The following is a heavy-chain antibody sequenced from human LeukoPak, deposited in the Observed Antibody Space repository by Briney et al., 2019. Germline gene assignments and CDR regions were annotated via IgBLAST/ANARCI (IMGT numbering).Heavy chain of an antibody. D-gene: IGHD2-2*02. Sequence: PSETLSLTCAVYGGSFSGYYWSWIRQPPGKGLEWIGEINHSGSTNYNPSLKSRVTISVDTSKNQFSLKLSSVTAADTAVYYCATLPRFCSSTSCYSGFYYYYGMDVWGQGTTVTVSS. CDR3: ATLPRFCSSTSCYSGFYYYYGMDV. V-gene: IGHV4-34*01. CDR1: GGSFSGYY. CDR2: INHSGST. J-gene: IGHJ6*02.